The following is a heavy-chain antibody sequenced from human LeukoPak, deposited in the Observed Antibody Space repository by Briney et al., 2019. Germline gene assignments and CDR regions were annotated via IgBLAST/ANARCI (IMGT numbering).Heavy chain of an antibody. J-gene: IGHJ4*02. CDR1: GYTFTIYG. CDR2: ISAYNGNT. Sequence: ASVNVSCKASGYTFTIYGISWVRQAPGQGLEWMGWISAYNGNTNYAQKLPGRVTMTTDTSTSTAYMELRSLRSDDTAVYYCARDTFPGLLQPDYWGQGTLVTVSS. CDR3: ARDTFPGLLQPDY. V-gene: IGHV1-18*01. D-gene: IGHD5-24*01.